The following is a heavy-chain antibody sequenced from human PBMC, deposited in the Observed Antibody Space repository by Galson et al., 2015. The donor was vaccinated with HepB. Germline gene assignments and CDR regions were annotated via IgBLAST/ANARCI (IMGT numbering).Heavy chain of an antibody. CDR3: ASEDYCRDGMNLCRTGFDY. CDR2: IYTSGST. Sequence: SETLSLTCSVSGGSISGYYWSWIRQPPGKGLEWIGRIYTSGSTNYNPSLKSRVTISVDTSKNQFSLKLSSVTAADTAVYYCASEDYCRDGMNLCRTGFDYWGQGTLVTVSS. CDR1: GGSISGYY. V-gene: IGHV4-4*09. J-gene: IGHJ4*02. D-gene: IGHD5-24*01.